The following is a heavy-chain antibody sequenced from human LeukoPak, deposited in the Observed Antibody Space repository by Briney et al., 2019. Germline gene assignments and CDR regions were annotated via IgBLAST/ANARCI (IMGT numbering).Heavy chain of an antibody. D-gene: IGHD1-26*01. V-gene: IGHV4-4*09. CDR3: ARLTFLIGSYDAFDM. CDR2: IYTSGNT. CDR1: GGSISSYS. Sequence: PSETLSLTCTVSGGSISSYSWSWIRHPPGKGLEWIGYIYTSGNTNYNPSLKSRVSISIDTSKNQFSLTLSSVTAADTAVYYCARLTFLIGSYDAFDMWGQGTMVTVSS. J-gene: IGHJ3*02.